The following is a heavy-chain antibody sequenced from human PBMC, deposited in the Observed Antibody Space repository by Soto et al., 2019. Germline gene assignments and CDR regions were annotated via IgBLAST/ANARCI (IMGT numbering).Heavy chain of an antibody. J-gene: IGHJ2*01. CDR3: ATSHGDLSYWSFDL. Sequence: QFQLVQSGAEVKKPGSSVKVSCKASGGTFSSYTISWVRQAPGEGLEWMGRITPILGIANYAQKFQGRVTITAYKSTSSAHMELSSLRSEDTAVYYCATSHGDLSYWSFDLSGRGTLVTVSS. D-gene: IGHD4-17*01. CDR1: GGTFSSYT. CDR2: ITPILGIA. V-gene: IGHV1-69*02.